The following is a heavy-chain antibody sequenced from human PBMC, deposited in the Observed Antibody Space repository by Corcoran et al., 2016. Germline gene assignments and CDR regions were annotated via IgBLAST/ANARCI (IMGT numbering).Heavy chain of an antibody. Sequence: QVQLQQWGAGLLKPSETLSLTCAVYGGSFSGYYWSWIRQPPGKGLEWIGEINHSGSTNYNPSLKSRVTISVDTSKNQFSLKLSSLTAADTAVYYCARGHLLGQLLLRGPPSRGGFDPWGQGTLVTVSS. J-gene: IGHJ5*02. D-gene: IGHD2-2*01. CDR3: ARGHLLGQLLLRGPPSRGGFDP. CDR2: INHSGST. V-gene: IGHV4-34*01. CDR1: GGSFSGYY.